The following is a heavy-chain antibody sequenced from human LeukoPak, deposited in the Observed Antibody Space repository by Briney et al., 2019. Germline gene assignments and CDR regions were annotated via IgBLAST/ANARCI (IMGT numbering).Heavy chain of an antibody. CDR2: IIPILGIA. CDR3: AGGLRVGGGNI. Sequence: ASVKVSCKASGGTFSSYAISWVRQAPGQGLEWMGRIIPILGIANYAENFQGRVTITADKSTSTAYMELSSLRSEDTAVYYCAGGLRVGGGNIWGQGTLVTVSS. J-gene: IGHJ4*02. V-gene: IGHV1-69*04. D-gene: IGHD2/OR15-2a*01. CDR1: GGTFSSYA.